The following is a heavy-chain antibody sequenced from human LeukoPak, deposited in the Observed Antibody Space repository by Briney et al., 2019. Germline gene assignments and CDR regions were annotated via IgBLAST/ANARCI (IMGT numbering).Heavy chain of an antibody. J-gene: IGHJ4*02. CDR3: AGKAAAFYFDY. Sequence: GGSLRLSCTASGLAFSSYGMHWPPQAPGKGLEWVAFMQYDGSQIYYVDSVKGRFTISRDNSKNALYLQMNSLRPEDTAIYYCAGKAAAFYFDYWGQGTLVTVSS. V-gene: IGHV3-30*02. D-gene: IGHD6-13*01. CDR2: MQYDGSQI. CDR1: GLAFSSYG.